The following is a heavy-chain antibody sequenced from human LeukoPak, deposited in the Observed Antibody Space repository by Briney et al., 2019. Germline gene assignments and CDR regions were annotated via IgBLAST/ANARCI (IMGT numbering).Heavy chain of an antibody. V-gene: IGHV3-9*02. CDR3: TKTLGPRGGAFDY. J-gene: IGHJ4*02. Sequence: LGRSLRLSCAASGFTSDDYAMHWVRQAPGKGLEWVSGISWSSGTIAYADYVKGRFTISIDNAKNSLFLQMDSLRPEDTAFYYCTKTLGPRGGAFDYWGQGTLVTVSS. CDR1: GFTSDDYA. CDR2: ISWSSGTI. D-gene: IGHD3-16*01.